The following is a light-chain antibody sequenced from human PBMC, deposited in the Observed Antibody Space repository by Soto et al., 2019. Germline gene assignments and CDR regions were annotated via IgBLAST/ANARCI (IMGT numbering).Light chain of an antibody. CDR3: QQYNSYSG. CDR1: QSISSW. J-gene: IGKJ2*03. CDR2: KAS. Sequence: DIQMTQSPSTLSASVGDRVTITCRASQSISSWLAWYQQKPGKAPKLLIYKASSLESGVPSRFSGSGSGTEFTLTISSLQPDDFATYSCQQYNSYSGFGQGTKLEIK. V-gene: IGKV1-5*03.